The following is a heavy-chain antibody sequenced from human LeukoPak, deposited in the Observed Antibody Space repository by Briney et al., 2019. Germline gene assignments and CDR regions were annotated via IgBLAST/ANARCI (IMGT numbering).Heavy chain of an antibody. J-gene: IGHJ4*02. V-gene: IGHV3-48*03. CDR3: ARDRTWNGPSGSFDY. D-gene: IGHD1-1*01. Sequence: GGSLRLSSAASGFTFSSYEMNWVRQAPGKGLEWVSYISSSGSTIYYADSVKGRFTISRDNAKNSLYLQMNSLRAEDTAVYYCARDRTWNGPSGSFDYGGQGTLVTVSS. CDR1: GFTFSSYE. CDR2: ISSSGSTI.